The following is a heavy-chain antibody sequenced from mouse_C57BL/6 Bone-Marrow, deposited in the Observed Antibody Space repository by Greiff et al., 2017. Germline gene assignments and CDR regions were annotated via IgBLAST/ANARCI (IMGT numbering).Heavy chain of an antibody. J-gene: IGHJ2*01. Sequence: VQLQQPGAELVKPGASVKLSCKASGYTFTSYWMHWVKQRPGQGLEWIGMIHPNSGSTNDNEKFQSKATLTVDKSSSTAYMQLSSLTSEDSAVYYCARRWLRYYCDDCGQGTTLTVSS. CDR1: GYTFTSYW. CDR3: ARRWLRYYCDD. CDR2: IHPNSGST. D-gene: IGHD2-2*01. V-gene: IGHV1-64*01.